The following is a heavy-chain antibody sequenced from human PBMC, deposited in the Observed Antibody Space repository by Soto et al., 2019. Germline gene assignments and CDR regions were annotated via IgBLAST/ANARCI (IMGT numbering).Heavy chain of an antibody. Sequence: QVSLKESGPVLVKPTETLTLTCTVSGFSLTNARMVVTWIRQPPGKALEWLAHIFSNDEKLYSTSLQSRLTIPKDTSKSQVVLTLTNVHPVDTATYYCARIDRNCTEERCLGLDVWGQGTTVTVSS. D-gene: IGHD1-1*01. CDR1: GFSLTNARMV. J-gene: IGHJ6*02. CDR2: IFSNDEK. V-gene: IGHV2-26*01. CDR3: ARIDRNCTEERCLGLDV.